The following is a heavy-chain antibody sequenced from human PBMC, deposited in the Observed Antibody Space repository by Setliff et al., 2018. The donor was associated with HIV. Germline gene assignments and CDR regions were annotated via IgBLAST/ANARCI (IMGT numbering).Heavy chain of an antibody. CDR3: AKAVRYGGYSYFYYGFDV. CDR2: INTNTGNP. J-gene: IGHJ6*02. D-gene: IGHD2-2*03. V-gene: IGHV7-4-1*02. CDR1: GYSFTTYA. Sequence: ASVKVSCKASGYSFTTYAVNWVRQAPGQGLEWMGWINTNTGNPTYTQGFTGRFVFSLDTSVSTAYLQMNSLRDEDTAIYYCAKAVRYGGYSYFYYGFDVWGQGTTVTVSS.